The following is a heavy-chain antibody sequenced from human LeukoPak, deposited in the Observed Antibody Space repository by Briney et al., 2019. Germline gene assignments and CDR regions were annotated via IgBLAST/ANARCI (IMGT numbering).Heavy chain of an antibody. V-gene: IGHV1-46*01. J-gene: IGHJ3*02. CDR2: INPSGGST. Sequence: GASVKVSCKASGYTFTSYYMHWVRQAPGQGLEWMGIINPSGGSTSCAQKFQGRVTMTRDTSTSTVYMELSSLRSEDTAVYYCARDKGRRDITIFGVAPGAYDAFDIWGQGTMVTVSS. D-gene: IGHD3-3*01. CDR3: ARDKGRRDITIFGVAPGAYDAFDI. CDR1: GYTFTSYY.